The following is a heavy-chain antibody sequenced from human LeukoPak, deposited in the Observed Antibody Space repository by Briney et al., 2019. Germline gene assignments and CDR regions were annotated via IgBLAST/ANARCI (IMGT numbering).Heavy chain of an antibody. CDR2: IYDSGST. Sequence: PSETLSLTCTVSDGSISSYFWSWIRQPPGKGLEWIGYIYDSGSTNYNPSFKSRVTISVDTPKNQFSLKLSSVTAADTAVYYCASGYSSGWYGVWGQGTLVTVSS. V-gene: IGHV4-59*08. CDR1: DGSISSYF. D-gene: IGHD6-19*01. CDR3: ASGYSSGWYGV. J-gene: IGHJ4*02.